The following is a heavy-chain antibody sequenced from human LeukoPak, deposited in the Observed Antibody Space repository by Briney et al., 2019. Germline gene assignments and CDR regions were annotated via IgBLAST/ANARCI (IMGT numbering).Heavy chain of an antibody. Sequence: ASLKVSCKXSRYTFTHHYMHSVQQAPRKRLECMGLVEPEDGETIHAEKFQRRVTITADTSTDTAYMELSSLRSEDTAVYYCATARRRWFHDAFDIWGQVTMVTVSS. CDR2: VEPEDGET. V-gene: IGHV1-69-2*01. J-gene: IGHJ3*02. CDR1: RYTFTHHY. D-gene: IGHD4-23*01. CDR3: ATARRRWFHDAFDI.